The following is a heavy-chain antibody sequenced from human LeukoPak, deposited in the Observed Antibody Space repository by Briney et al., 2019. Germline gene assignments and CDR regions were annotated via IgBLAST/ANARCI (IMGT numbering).Heavy chain of an antibody. CDR1: GHTFTGDY. J-gene: IGHJ6*02. V-gene: IGHV1-2*02. Sequence: ASVKVSCKASGHTFTGDYMHWVRQAPGQGLEWMGWINPNSGGTNYAQKFQGRVTMTRDTSISTAYMELSRLRSDDTAVYYCARGGVALSYYGMDVWGQGTTVTVSS. CDR2: INPNSGGT. D-gene: IGHD2-8*01. CDR3: ARGGVALSYYGMDV.